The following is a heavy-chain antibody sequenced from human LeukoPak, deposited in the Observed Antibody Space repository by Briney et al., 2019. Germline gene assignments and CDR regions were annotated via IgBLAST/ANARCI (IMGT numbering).Heavy chain of an antibody. CDR3: ARVPRLSSGYFINWFDP. J-gene: IGHJ5*02. Sequence: GASVKVSCKASGYTFASYAMHWVRQAPGQRLEWMGWINAGNGNTKYSQKFQGRVTITRDTSASTAYMELSSLRSEDTAVYYCARVPRLSSGYFINWFDPWGQGTLVTVSS. CDR1: GYTFASYA. V-gene: IGHV1-3*01. D-gene: IGHD3-22*01. CDR2: INAGNGNT.